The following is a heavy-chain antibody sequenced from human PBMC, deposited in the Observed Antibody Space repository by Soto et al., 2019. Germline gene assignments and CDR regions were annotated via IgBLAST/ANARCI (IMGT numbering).Heavy chain of an antibody. Sequence: LRLSCAASGFTFSSYSMNWVRQAPVNGLEWVSYISSSSSTIYYADSVKGRFTISRDNAKNSLYLQMNSLRDEDTAVYYCARNPPHGDFDYNWFDPWGQGTLVTVSS. D-gene: IGHD2-21*01. V-gene: IGHV3-48*02. CDR1: GFTFSSYS. J-gene: IGHJ5*02. CDR3: ARNPPHGDFDYNWFDP. CDR2: ISSSSSTI.